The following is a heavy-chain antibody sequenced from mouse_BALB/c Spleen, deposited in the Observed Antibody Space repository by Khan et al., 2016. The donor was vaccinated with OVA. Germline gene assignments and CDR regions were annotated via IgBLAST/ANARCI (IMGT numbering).Heavy chain of an antibody. D-gene: IGHD1-2*01. CDR3: ARDYYGNWYFDF. V-gene: IGHV3-1*02. CDR2: IHYSGST. Sequence: VQLKESGPDLVKPSQSLSLTCTVTGYSFTSGYNWHWIRQFPGNKLEWMGYIHYSGSTNYTPSLKSRFSITRDTSKNQFFLQLNSVTTEDTATYYCARDYYGNWYFDFWGAGTTVTVSS. CDR1: GYSFTSGYN. J-gene: IGHJ1*01.